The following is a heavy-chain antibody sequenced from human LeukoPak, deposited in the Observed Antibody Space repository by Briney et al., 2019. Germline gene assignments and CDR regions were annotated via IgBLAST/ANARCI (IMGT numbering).Heavy chain of an antibody. J-gene: IGHJ4*02. CDR2: ISSNGGST. D-gene: IGHD3-22*01. Sequence: GGSLRLSCAASGFTFSSYAMPWVRQAPGKGLEYVSAISSNGGSTYYANSVKGRFTISRDNSKNTLYLQMGSLRAEDMAVYYCARDAGVITYFDYWGQGTLVTVSS. CDR1: GFTFSSYA. CDR3: ARDAGVITYFDY. V-gene: IGHV3-64*01.